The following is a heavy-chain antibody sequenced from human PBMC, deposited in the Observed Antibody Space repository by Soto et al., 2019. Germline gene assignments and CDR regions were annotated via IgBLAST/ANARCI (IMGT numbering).Heavy chain of an antibody. J-gene: IGHJ4*02. CDR2: IIPTLGIT. D-gene: IGHD6-13*01. CDR3: ARDGGEGNSWHS. V-gene: IGHV1-69*08. CDR1: GDTFSSYT. Sequence: QVQLVQSGAEVKKPGSSVKVSCKASGDTFSSYTISWVRQAPGQGLEWMGRIIPTLGITIYAQKFQGRVTVTADKSTSTAYMELSSLRSEDTAVYYCARDGGEGNSWHSWGQGTLVTVSS.